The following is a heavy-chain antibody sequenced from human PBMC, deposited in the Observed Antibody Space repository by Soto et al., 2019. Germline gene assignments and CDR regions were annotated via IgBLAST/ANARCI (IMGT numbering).Heavy chain of an antibody. V-gene: IGHV2-5*02. CDR2: IYWDDDK. CDR3: AHQLERRWEVLHDAHAFDI. CDR1: GFSLSTSGVG. D-gene: IGHD1-1*01. Sequence: QITLKESGPPLVKPTQTLTLTCTFSGFSLSTSGVGVGWIRQPPGKALEWLALIYWDDDKRYSPSLKSRLTITKDTSKNQVVLTMTNMDPVDTATYYCAHQLERRWEVLHDAHAFDIWGQGTMVTVSS. J-gene: IGHJ3*02.